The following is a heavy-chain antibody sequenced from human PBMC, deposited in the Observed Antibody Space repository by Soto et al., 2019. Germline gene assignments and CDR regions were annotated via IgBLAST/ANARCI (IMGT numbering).Heavy chain of an antibody. Sequence: PGGSLRLSCAASGFTFISYGMHWVRQAPGKGLEWVAVIWYDGSNKYYADSVKGRFTISRDNSKNTLYLQMNSLRAEDTAVYYCARDGGEYSSSFYYYGMDVWGQGTTVTVSS. CDR3: ARDGGEYSSSFYYYGMDV. CDR2: IWYDGSNK. CDR1: GFTFISYG. J-gene: IGHJ6*02. V-gene: IGHV3-33*01. D-gene: IGHD6-6*01.